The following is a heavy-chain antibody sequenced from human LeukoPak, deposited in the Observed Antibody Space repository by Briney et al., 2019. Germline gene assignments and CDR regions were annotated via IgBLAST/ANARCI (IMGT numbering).Heavy chain of an antibody. D-gene: IGHD3-3*01. CDR1: GFTVSSSY. CDR3: ATNYDFWSGYGDY. V-gene: IGHV3-66*02. Sequence: PGGSLRLSCTASGFTVSSSYMSWVRQAPGKGLEWFSVIYSGGSTYYADSVKGRFTISRDNSKNTLYLQMNSLRAEDTAVYYCATNYDFWSGYGDYWGQGTLVTVSS. CDR2: IYSGGST. J-gene: IGHJ4*02.